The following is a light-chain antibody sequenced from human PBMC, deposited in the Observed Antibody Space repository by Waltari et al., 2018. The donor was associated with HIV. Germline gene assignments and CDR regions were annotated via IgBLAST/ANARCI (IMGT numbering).Light chain of an antibody. CDR3: QSYDSNVKGV. CDR1: SSKIGKGHD. J-gene: IGLJ2*01. Sequence: QSLLTQPPSLSGAPGPRVTISCTGNSSKIGKGHDVHWYQQFPGTAPKLLIYANSNRPAGFPDRCSGSKSGASASLAIAGLQFEDEADYYCQSYDSNVKGVFGGGTKLTVL. V-gene: IGLV1-40*01. CDR2: ANS.